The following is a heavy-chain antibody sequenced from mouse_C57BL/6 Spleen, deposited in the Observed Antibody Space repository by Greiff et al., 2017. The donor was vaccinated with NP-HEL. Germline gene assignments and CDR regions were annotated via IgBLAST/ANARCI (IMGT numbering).Heavy chain of an antibody. D-gene: IGHD1-1*01. CDR2: ISSGSSTI. V-gene: IGHV5-17*01. Sequence: EVQLVESGGGLVKPGGSLKLSCAASGFTFSDYGMHWVRQAPEKGLEWVAYISSGSSTIYYADTVKGRFTISRDNAKNTLFLQMTSLRSEDTAMYYCARHYYGSSYDYAMDYWGQGTSVTVSS. J-gene: IGHJ4*01. CDR3: ARHYYGSSYDYAMDY. CDR1: GFTFSDYG.